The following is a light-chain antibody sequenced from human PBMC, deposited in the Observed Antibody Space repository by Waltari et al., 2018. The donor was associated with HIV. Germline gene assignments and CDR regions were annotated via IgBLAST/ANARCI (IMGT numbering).Light chain of an antibody. CDR1: NIARKS. CDR2: YDS. CDR3: QVWDSSSDHVV. V-gene: IGLV3-21*04. Sequence: SYVLTQPPSVSVASGKTARITCGGNNIARKSVHWYQQKPGQAPVLVIYYDSDRPSGIPERFSDSNSGNTATLTISRVEAGDEADYYCQVWDSSSDHVVFGGGTKLTVL. J-gene: IGLJ2*01.